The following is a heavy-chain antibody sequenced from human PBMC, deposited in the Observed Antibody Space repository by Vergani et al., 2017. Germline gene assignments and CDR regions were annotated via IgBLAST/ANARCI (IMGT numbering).Heavy chain of an antibody. J-gene: IGHJ4*02. CDR1: GFTLRNYA. CDR3: TGGXCTNSICRGKVYS. D-gene: IGHD2-8*01. V-gene: IGHV3-23*01. Sequence: EVQLLESGGGLAQPGGSLRLSCAASGFTLRNYAMTWVRQAPGKGLEWVSIISDNGGTKYYADSVKGRFTISRDNSKDTLYLQMNSLRAEDTAVYYCTGGXCTNSICRGKVYSWGQGTLGTVSS. CDR2: ISDNGGTK.